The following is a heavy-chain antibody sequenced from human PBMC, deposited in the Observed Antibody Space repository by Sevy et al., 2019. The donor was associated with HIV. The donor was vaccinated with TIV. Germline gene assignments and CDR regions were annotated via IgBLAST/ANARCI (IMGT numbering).Heavy chain of an antibody. D-gene: IGHD3-3*01. J-gene: IGHJ6*02. CDR2: VRSSGSTI. V-gene: IGHV3-11*01. CDR1: GFTFSDYY. CDR3: ARGGVLRFLEWSRPGMDV. Sequence: GGSLRLSCAASGFTFSDYYMSWIRQAPVKGLEWVSYVRSSGSTIDYADSVKGRFTISRDNAKNSLYLQMNSLRAEDTAVYYCARGGVLRFLEWSRPGMDVWGQGTTVTVSS.